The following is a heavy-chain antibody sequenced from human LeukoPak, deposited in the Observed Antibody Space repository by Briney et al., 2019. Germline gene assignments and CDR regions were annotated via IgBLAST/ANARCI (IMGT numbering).Heavy chain of an antibody. CDR2: IYYSGST. Sequence: PSGTLSLTCTVSGGSISSSSYYWGWIRQPPGKGLEWIGSIYYSGSTYYNPSLKSRVTISVDTSKNQFSLKLSSVTAADTAVYYCARLQGYCSGGSCYSWFYYYHMDVWGKGTTVTVSS. D-gene: IGHD2-15*01. V-gene: IGHV4-39*07. CDR1: GGSISSSSYY. J-gene: IGHJ6*03. CDR3: ARLQGYCSGGSCYSWFYYYHMDV.